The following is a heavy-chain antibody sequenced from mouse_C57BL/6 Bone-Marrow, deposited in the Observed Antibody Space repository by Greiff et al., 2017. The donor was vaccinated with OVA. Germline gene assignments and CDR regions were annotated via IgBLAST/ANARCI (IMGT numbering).Heavy chain of an antibody. CDR3: ARGNFGSSFYAMDY. CDR2: IDPANDNT. CDR1: GFNIKNTY. Sequence: VQLQQSVAELVRPGASVKLSCTASGFNIKNTYMHWVKQRPEQGLEWIGRIDPANDNTKYAPKFQGKATVTADTSSNTAYLQLSSLSSEDTAVYCCARGNFGSSFYAMDYWGQGTSVTVSS. D-gene: IGHD1-1*01. J-gene: IGHJ4*01. V-gene: IGHV14-3*01.